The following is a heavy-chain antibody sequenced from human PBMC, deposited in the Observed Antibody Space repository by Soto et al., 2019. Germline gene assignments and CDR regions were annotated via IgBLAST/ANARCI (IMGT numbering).Heavy chain of an antibody. D-gene: IGHD1-26*01. V-gene: IGHV1-69*02. Sequence: QVQLVQSGTEVKKPGSSVKVSCKASGDAFNTYTISWVRQAPGQGLEWMGRIIPLLGMADYAQKFQGRVNITADTSTRTAYMDLISLRSEDTAVYYCGRANSGSNQGFDYWGQGTLVTVSS. CDR2: IIPLLGMA. CDR3: GRANSGSNQGFDY. J-gene: IGHJ4*02. CDR1: GDAFNTYT.